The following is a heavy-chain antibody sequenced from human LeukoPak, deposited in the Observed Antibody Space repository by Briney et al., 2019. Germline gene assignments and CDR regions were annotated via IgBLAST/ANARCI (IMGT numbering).Heavy chain of an antibody. CDR2: ICCSGST. D-gene: IGHD5-24*01. J-gene: IGHJ5*02. CDR1: GVSISSSSYC. CDR3: ARTENYIPEDCLEP. Sequence: SETLSLPCTVSGVSISSSSYCWGWIRQPPGKGLEWIGSICCSGSTFYNPSLKSRVTLSVDTSKNQFSLELSSVTAADTALYYCARTENYIPEDCLEPWGQGTLVTVSS. V-gene: IGHV4-39*01.